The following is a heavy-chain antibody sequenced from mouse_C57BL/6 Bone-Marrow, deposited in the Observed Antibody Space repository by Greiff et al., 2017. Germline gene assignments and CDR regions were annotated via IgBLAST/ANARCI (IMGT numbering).Heavy chain of an antibody. J-gene: IGHJ3*01. CDR2: IDPNSGGT. D-gene: IGHD3-1*01. V-gene: IGHV1-72*01. CDR3: ARGRGYHEGFAY. CDR1: GYTFTSSW. Sequence: QVQLQQPGAELVKPGASVKLSCKASGYTFTSSWMHWVKRRPGRGLGWIGRIDPNSGGTKYNEKFKSKATLTVDKPSSTAYMQLSSLTSEDSAVDYCARGRGYHEGFAYWGQGTLVTVSA.